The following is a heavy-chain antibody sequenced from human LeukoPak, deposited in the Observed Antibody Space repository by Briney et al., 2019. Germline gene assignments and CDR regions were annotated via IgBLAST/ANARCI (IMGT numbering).Heavy chain of an antibody. CDR1: GFTFTSYT. V-gene: IGHV3-48*02. CDR3: VRGVGSGSRLRAGDY. CDR2: IRTSGGVV. Sequence: GGSLRLSCAASGFTFTSYTMNWARQAPGKGLEWISYIRTSGGVVSYTDSVRGRFTISTDSAKNSLYLQMNSLRDDDTAVYYCVRGVGSGSRLRAGDYWGREPWSPSPQ. D-gene: IGHD1-26*01. J-gene: IGHJ4*02.